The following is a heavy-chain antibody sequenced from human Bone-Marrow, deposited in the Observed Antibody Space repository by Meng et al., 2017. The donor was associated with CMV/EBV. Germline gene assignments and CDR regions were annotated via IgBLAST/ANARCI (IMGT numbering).Heavy chain of an antibody. V-gene: IGHV3-23*01. CDR1: TFSNYA. Sequence: TFSNYAMSWVRQAPGKGLEWVSGISGGAYTTYHADSVKGRFTISADNFKNTLYLQMNSLRAEDTALYYCAKSGVYSGYALSKYYFNYWGQGTLVTVSS. CDR3: AKSGVYSGYALSKYYFNY. CDR2: ISGGAYTT. D-gene: IGHD5-12*01. J-gene: IGHJ4*02.